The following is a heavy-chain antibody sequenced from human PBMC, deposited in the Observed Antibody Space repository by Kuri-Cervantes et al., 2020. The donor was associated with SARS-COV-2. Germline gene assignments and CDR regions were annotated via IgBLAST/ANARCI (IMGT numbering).Heavy chain of an antibody. CDR2: IYPGDSDT. V-gene: IGHV5-51*01. Sequence: GESLKISCKGSGYSFSNFWIAWVCQMPGKGLEWMGIIYPGDSDTRYSPSFQGQVTISADKSISTAYLQWASLKASDTAMYYCAIPRRDYGSGSRYGGFDYWGQGTLVTVSS. CDR3: AIPRRDYGSGSRYGGFDY. CDR1: GYSFSNFW. D-gene: IGHD3-10*01. J-gene: IGHJ4*02.